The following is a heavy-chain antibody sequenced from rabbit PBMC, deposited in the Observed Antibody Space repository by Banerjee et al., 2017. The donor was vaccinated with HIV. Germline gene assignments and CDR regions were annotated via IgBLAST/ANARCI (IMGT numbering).Heavy chain of an antibody. CDR1: GIDFSSYYY. CDR2: IYTGSDNA. J-gene: IGHJ6*01. CDR3: ARSSYGDSYPYYGMDL. D-gene: IGHD6-1*01. V-gene: IGHV1S40*01. Sequence: QSLEESGGDLVKPGASLTLTCKASGIDFSSYYYMCWVRQAPGKGLEWIACIYTGSDNAGYASWAKGRFTISKTSSTTVTLQLNSLTAADTATYFCARSSYGDSYPYYGMDLWGPGTLVTVS.